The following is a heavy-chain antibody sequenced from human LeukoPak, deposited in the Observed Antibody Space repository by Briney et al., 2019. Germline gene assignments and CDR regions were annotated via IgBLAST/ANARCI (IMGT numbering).Heavy chain of an antibody. CDR2: INHSGST. CDR3: ARGLAYYYGSGSLKFRWFDP. CDR1: GGSFSGYY. J-gene: IGHJ5*02. Sequence: SETLSLTCAVYGGSFSGYYWSWIRQPPGKGLEWIGEINHSGSTNYNPSLKSRVTISVDTSKNQFSLKLSSVTAVDTAVYYCARGLAYYYGSGSLKFRWFDPWGQGTLVTVSS. D-gene: IGHD3-10*01. V-gene: IGHV4-34*01.